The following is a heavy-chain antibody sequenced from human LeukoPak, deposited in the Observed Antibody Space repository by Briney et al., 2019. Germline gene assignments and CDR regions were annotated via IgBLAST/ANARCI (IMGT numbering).Heavy chain of an antibody. J-gene: IGHJ2*01. V-gene: IGHV3-30*02. Sequence: GGSLRLSCAASGFTFSSYGMHWVRQAPGKGLEWVAFIQYDGSNKYYADSVKGRFTISRDNSKNTLYLQMNSLRAEDTAVYYCASTIVTTVYPPGWYFDLWGRGTQVTVSS. CDR2: IQYDGSNK. D-gene: IGHD4-17*01. CDR1: GFTFSSYG. CDR3: ASTIVTTVYPPGWYFDL.